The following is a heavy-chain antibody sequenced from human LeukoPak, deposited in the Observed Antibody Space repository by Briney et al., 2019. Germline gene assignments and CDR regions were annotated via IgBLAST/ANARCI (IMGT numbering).Heavy chain of an antibody. Sequence: ASVKVSCKASGYTFTGYYMHWVRQAPGQGLEWMGWINPNSGGTNYAQKFQGRVTMTRDTSISTAYMELSRLRSDDTAVYYCARAQRGYCSGGSCYALSYWGQGTLVTVSS. V-gene: IGHV1-2*02. CDR2: INPNSGGT. D-gene: IGHD2-15*01. J-gene: IGHJ4*02. CDR3: ARAQRGYCSGGSCYALSY. CDR1: GYTFTGYY.